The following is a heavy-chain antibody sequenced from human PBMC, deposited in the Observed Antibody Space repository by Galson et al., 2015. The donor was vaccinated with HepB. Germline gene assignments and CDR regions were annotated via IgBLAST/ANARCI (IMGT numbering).Heavy chain of an antibody. CDR2: IYYSGST. CDR3: ARCQVGAISFDY. CDR1: GGSISSYY. D-gene: IGHD1-26*01. J-gene: IGHJ4*02. V-gene: IGHV4-59*05. Sequence: SETLSLTCTVSGGSISSYYWSWIRQPPGKGLEWIGSIYYSGSTYYNPSLKSRVTISVDTSKNQFSLKLSSVTAADTAVYYCARCQVGAISFDYWGQGTLVTVSS.